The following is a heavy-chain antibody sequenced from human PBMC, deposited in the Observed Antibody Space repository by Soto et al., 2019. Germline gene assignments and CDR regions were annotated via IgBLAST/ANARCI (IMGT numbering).Heavy chain of an antibody. J-gene: IGHJ4*02. V-gene: IGHV3-23*01. CDR1: GFTFSSYA. Sequence: EVQLLESGGGLVQPGGSLRLSCAASGFTFSSYAMSWVRQAPGKGLEWVSAISGSGGSTYYADSVKGRFTISRDNSKNTLYLKMKGRGAEDTAVYYGGKGGGGGGEWGQGTLVTVSS. CDR2: ISGSGGST. CDR3: GKGGGGGGE. D-gene: IGHD3-16*01.